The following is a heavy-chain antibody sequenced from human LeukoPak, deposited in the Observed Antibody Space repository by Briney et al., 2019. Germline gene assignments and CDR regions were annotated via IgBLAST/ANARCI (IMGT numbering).Heavy chain of an antibody. CDR2: IIPIFGIA. V-gene: IGHV1-69*04. J-gene: IGHJ6*02. CDR3: ASMGYCSGGSCYRIDYYGMDV. Sequence: ASVKASCKASGGTFSSYAISWVRQAPGQGLEWMGRIIPIFGIANYAQKFQGRVTITADKSTSTAYMELSSLRSEDTAVYYCASMGYCSGGSCYRIDYYGMDVWGQGTTVTVSS. D-gene: IGHD2-15*01. CDR1: GGTFSSYA.